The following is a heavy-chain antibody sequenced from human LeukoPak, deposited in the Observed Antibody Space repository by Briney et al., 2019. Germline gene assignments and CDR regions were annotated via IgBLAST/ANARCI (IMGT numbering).Heavy chain of an antibody. J-gene: IGHJ4*02. CDR2: IGGSGHSF. V-gene: IGHV3-23*01. CDR3: AKYRDVVVMTAHASDY. CDR1: GFTFGSYA. Sequence: GESLRLSCAASGFTFGSYAMSWVRQAAEKGLEWVSGIGGSGHSFYYADSVKGRFAVSRDNSRNILYLQMNSLRAEDTAIYYCAKYRDVVVMTAHASDYWGQGTLVTVSS. D-gene: IGHD2-21*02.